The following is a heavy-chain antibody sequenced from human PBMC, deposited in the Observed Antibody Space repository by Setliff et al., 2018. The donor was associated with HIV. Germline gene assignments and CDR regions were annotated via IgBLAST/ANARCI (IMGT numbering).Heavy chain of an antibody. CDR3: ARHLRWELPYYFDY. Sequence: PSETLSLTCTVSGGTISSSDYYWGWIRQPPGKGLEWIGSIYYSGTTYYNPSLKSRVTISVDTSKNQFSLKLSSVTAADTAVYYCARHLRWELPYYFDYWGQGTLVTVSS. CDR2: IYYSGTT. D-gene: IGHD1-26*01. CDR1: GGTISSSDYY. J-gene: IGHJ4*02. V-gene: IGHV4-39*01.